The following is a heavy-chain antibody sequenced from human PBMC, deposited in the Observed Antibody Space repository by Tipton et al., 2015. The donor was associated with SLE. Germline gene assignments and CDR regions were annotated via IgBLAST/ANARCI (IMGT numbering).Heavy chain of an antibody. CDR1: GFTFSDYY. D-gene: IGHD4/OR15-4a*01. Sequence: SLRLSCAASGFTFSDYYMSWIRQAPGKGLEWVSYISSSGTYTNYADSVKGRFTISRENAKNSLYLQMNSLRAEDTAIYYCAREDYGDFDYWGQGTLVTVSS. CDR2: ISSSGTYT. J-gene: IGHJ4*02. V-gene: IGHV3-11*06. CDR3: AREDYGDFDY.